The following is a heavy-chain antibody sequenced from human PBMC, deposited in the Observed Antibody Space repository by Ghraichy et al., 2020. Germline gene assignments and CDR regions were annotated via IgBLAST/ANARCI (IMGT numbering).Heavy chain of an antibody. V-gene: IGHV3-23*01. CDR1: GFTFDTYA. CDR2: ISNSCVRT. D-gene: IGHD5-12*01. J-gene: IGHJ5*02. CDR3: AKDVAPTPWGRFDP. Sequence: GGSLRLSCAASGFTFDTYAMTWVRQTPGKGLEWVSSISNSCVRTFSADSMKGRFTISRDNSNNTLFLQMNSLRAEDTAVYYCAKDVAPTPWGRFDPWGQGTLVTVSS.